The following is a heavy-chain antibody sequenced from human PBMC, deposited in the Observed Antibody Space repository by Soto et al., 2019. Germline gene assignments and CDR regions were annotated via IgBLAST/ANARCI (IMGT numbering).Heavy chain of an antibody. Sequence: QVQVVESGGNIVQPGTSLRLSCAASGVAFTNYGIHWVRQAPGKGLEWVAHISNDGSKKFYADSVKGRFTISRDNSENTVDLQMTSLRPDATAVFYCARDVAMPTGFGLGYWGPGTLVTVSS. V-gene: IGHV3-30*03. J-gene: IGHJ4*02. CDR3: ARDVAMPTGFGLGY. CDR2: ISNDGSKK. CDR1: GVAFTNYG. D-gene: IGHD3-16*01.